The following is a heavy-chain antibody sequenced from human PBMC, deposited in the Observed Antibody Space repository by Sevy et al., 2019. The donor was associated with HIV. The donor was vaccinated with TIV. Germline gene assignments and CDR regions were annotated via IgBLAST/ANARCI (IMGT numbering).Heavy chain of an antibody. CDR3: ASPWYSRSWAYAFDI. J-gene: IGHJ3*02. V-gene: IGHV1-2*02. CDR2: INPNSGGT. Sequence: ASVKVSCKASGYTFTGYYMHWVRQAPGQGLEWMGWINPNSGGTNYAQKFQGRVTMTRDTSISTAYMELSRLRSDDTAVYYCASPWYSRSWAYAFDIWGQGTMVTVSS. D-gene: IGHD6-13*01. CDR1: GYTFTGYY.